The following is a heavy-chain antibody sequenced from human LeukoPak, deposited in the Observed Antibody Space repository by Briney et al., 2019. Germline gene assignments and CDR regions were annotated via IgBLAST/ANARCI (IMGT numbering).Heavy chain of an antibody. CDR3: ASYSHYYYGMDV. CDR2: IYYIGST. CDR1: GDSVSSGSYY. J-gene: IGHJ6*02. D-gene: IGHD2-15*01. Sequence: PSETLSLTCTVSGDSVSSGSYYWSWIRQPPGKGLEWIGYIYYIGSTNYNPSLKSRVTISVDTSKNQFSLKLSSVTAADTAVYYCASYSHYYYGMDVWGQGTTVTVSS. V-gene: IGHV4-61*01.